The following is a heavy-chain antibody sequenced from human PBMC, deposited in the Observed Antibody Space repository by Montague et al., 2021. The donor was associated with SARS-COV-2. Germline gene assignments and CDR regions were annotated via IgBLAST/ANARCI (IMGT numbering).Heavy chain of an antibody. D-gene: IGHD1-26*01. CDR2: ISYDGSNK. J-gene: IGHJ4*02. CDR1: GFTFSSYA. V-gene: IGHV3-30-3*01. CDR3: ARARSGSYLYYFDY. Sequence: SLRLSCAASGFTFSSYAMHWVRQAPGKGLEWVAVISYDGSNKYYADSVKGRFTISRDNSKNTLYLQMNSLRAEDTAVYYCARARSGSYLYYFDYWGQGTLVDVSS.